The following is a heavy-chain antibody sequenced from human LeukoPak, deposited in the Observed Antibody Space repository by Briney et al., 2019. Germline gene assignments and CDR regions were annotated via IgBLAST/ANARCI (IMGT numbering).Heavy chain of an antibody. Sequence: ASVKVSCKASGYTFTGYYMHWVRQAPGQGLEWMGWINPNSGGTNYAQKFQGRVTMTRDTSISTAYMELSRLRSDDTAVYYCARALSYMQQLAEYFQHWGQGTLSPSPQ. CDR3: ARALSYMQQLAEYFQH. J-gene: IGHJ1*01. CDR2: INPNSGGT. CDR1: GYTFTGYY. V-gene: IGHV1-2*02. D-gene: IGHD6-13*01.